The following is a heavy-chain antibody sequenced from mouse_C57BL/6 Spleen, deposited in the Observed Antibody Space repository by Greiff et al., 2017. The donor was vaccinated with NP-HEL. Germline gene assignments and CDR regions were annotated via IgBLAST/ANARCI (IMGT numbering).Heavy chain of an antibody. CDR1: GYTFTSYW. Sequence: VQLKQPGAELVKPGASVKMSCKASGYTFTSYWITWVKQRPGQGLEWIGDIYPGSGSTNYNVKFKSKATLTVDTSSSTAYMQLSSLTSEDSAVYYCARCYGSSYGYFDVWGTGTTVTVSS. J-gene: IGHJ1*03. D-gene: IGHD1-1*01. V-gene: IGHV1-55*01. CDR3: ARCYGSSYGYFDV. CDR2: IYPGSGST.